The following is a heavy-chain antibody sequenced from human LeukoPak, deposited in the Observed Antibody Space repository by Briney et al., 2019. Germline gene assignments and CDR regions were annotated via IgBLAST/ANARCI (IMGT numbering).Heavy chain of an antibody. V-gene: IGHV3-30*02. J-gene: IGHJ6*03. CDR2: IRYDESNK. CDR3: AKGHYDWSYMYFYYMDV. D-gene: IGHD3-10*01. Sequence: PGGSLRLSCAASGFTFSSYDMHWVRQAPGKGLECVAFIRYDESNKYYADSVKGRFTISRDNSKNTLYLQMNSLRAEDTAVYYCAKGHYDWSYMYFYYMDVWGKGTTVTVSS. CDR1: GFTFSSYD.